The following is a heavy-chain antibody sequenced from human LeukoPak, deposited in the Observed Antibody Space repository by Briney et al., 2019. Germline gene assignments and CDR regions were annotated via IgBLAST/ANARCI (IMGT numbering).Heavy chain of an antibody. CDR1: GFTVSSNY. V-gene: IGHV3-53*01. D-gene: IGHD4-17*01. Sequence: PGGSLRLSCAASGFTVSSNYMNWVRQAPGKGLEWVSVIYSGGSTYYADSVKGRFTISRDNSKNTLFLQMNSLRAEDTAVYYCAREAVTRNYFDYWGQGTLATVSS. CDR3: AREAVTRNYFDY. CDR2: IYSGGST. J-gene: IGHJ4*02.